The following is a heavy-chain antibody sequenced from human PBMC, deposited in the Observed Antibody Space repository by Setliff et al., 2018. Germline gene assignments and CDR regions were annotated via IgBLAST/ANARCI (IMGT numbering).Heavy chain of an antibody. CDR1: GFTFSNAW. CDR3: TTDPSPTFGGVIGAAFDI. Sequence: GGSLRLSWSASGFTFSNAWMNWVRQAPGKGLEWVGRIKGKTDGLTTDYAAPVKGRFTISRDDSKNTLYLQMNSLKTEDTAVYYCTTDPSPTFGGVIGAAFDIWGQGTMVTVSS. V-gene: IGHV3-15*07. D-gene: IGHD3-16*01. CDR2: IKGKTDGLTT. J-gene: IGHJ3*02.